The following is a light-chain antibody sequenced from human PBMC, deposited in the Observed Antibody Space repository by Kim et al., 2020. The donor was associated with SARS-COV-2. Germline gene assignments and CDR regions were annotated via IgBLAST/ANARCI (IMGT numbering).Light chain of an antibody. V-gene: IGLV8-61*01. CDR1: SGSVSTRHY. CDR2: SAD. J-gene: IGLJ3*02. CDR3: MLYMGNGISV. Sequence: GTVTLSCCLRSGSVSTRHYPCWSQQTPGQVPRTPIYSADTLSSGVPDRFSGAILGNKAVLTITGAQADDESDYYCMLYMGNGISVFGGGTQLTVL.